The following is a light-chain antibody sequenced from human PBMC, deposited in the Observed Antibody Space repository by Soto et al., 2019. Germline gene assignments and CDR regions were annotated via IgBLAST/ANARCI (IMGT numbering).Light chain of an antibody. CDR1: QSISSW. J-gene: IGKJ5*01. V-gene: IGKV1-5*01. Sequence: IQMTQSPSTLSASVGDRVTITCRASQSISSWLAWYQQKPGKAPKLLIYDASTLESGVPSRFSGSGSGTEFTLTISSLRPDDSATYYCQHFKSFPITFGQGTRLEI. CDR3: QHFKSFPIT. CDR2: DAS.